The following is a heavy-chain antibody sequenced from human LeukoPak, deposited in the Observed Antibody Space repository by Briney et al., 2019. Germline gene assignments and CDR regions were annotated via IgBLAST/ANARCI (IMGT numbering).Heavy chain of an antibody. J-gene: IGHJ4*02. Sequence: GGSLRLSCAASGYTFTDYGMHWVRQAPGKGLEWLTFIRYDGTIKYYADSVKGRFTISRDNAKNSLYLQMNSLRAEDTAVYYCAREGYDYWGQGTLVTVSS. CDR3: AREGYDY. D-gene: IGHD5-12*01. V-gene: IGHV3-30*02. CDR1: GYTFTDYG. CDR2: IRYDGTIK.